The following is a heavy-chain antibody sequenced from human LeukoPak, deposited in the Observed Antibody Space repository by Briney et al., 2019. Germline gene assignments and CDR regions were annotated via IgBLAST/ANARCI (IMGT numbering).Heavy chain of an antibody. CDR2: IYLSGST. J-gene: IGHJ4*02. CDR3: ARQGTGTTFDY. D-gene: IGHD1-1*01. CDR1: LGSISSGGSS. Sequence: SETLSLTCAVSLGSISSGGSSWSCIRQPPGKGLECIGYIYLSGSTYYNPSLKSRVTLSVDTSKNQFSLKLSPVTPADTAVYYCARQGTGTTFDYWGQRTLVTVSS. V-gene: IGHV4-30-2*01.